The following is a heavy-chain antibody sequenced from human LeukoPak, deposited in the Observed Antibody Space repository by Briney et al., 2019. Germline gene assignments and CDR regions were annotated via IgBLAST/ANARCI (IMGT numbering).Heavy chain of an antibody. V-gene: IGHV3-21*01. D-gene: IGHD5-12*01. J-gene: IGHJ4*02. CDR3: ARGGRGYYFDF. CDR1: GFTFSSYW. Sequence: GGSLRLSCAASGFTFSSYWMSWVRQAPGKGLEWVSSISSGSGSIYYADSVKGRFTISRDNAKNSLYLQMNSLRAEDTALYYCARGGRGYYFDFWGQGILVTVSS. CDR2: ISSGSGSI.